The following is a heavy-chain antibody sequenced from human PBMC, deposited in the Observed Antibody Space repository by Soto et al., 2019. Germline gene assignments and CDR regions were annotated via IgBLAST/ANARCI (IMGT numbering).Heavy chain of an antibody. CDR1: GGSISSSSYY. Sequence: SETLSLTCTVSGGSISSSSYYWGWIRQPPGKGLEWIGSIYYSGSTYYNPSLKSRVTISVDTSKNQFSLKLSSVTAADTAVYYCARVRGELATFDYWGQGTLVTVSS. D-gene: IGHD1-26*01. CDR3: ARVRGELATFDY. J-gene: IGHJ4*02. V-gene: IGHV4-39*01. CDR2: IYYSGST.